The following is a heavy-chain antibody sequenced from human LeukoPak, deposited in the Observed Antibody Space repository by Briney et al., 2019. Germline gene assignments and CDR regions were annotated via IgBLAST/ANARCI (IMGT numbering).Heavy chain of an antibody. CDR3: AKSTMGTRRINDL. Sequence: ASVKVSCKASGYSFTSYDINWVRQATGQGLEWMGWMNPDRGNTGYAQKFQGRVTMTRDTSISTAYMELSSLRSDDTAVYYCAKSTMGTRRINDLWGRGTLVTVSS. J-gene: IGHJ5*02. CDR2: MNPDRGNT. CDR1: GYSFTSYD. V-gene: IGHV1-8*01. D-gene: IGHD3-10*01.